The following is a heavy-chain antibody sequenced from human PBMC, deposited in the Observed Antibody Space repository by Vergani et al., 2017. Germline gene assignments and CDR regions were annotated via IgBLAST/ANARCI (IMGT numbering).Heavy chain of an antibody. D-gene: IGHD5-12*01. J-gene: IGHJ5*02. CDR1: GFAFSRYA. Sequence: EVQLLESGGRLVQPGGSLRLSCVASGFAFSRYAMSWVRQAPGKGLEWVSGLTASGSGISYADSVRGRFTISRDNSKNTLFLQMDSLRAEDTAVYYCARGPGGEWLRLGNWFDPWGQGTLVTVSS. CDR2: LTASGSGI. CDR3: ARGPGGEWLRLGNWFDP. V-gene: IGHV3-23*01.